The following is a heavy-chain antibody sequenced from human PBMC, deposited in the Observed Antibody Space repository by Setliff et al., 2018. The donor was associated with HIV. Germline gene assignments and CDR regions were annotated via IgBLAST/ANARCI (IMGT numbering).Heavy chain of an antibody. Sequence: KSSETLSLTCTVSGGSISTYYWSWIRQPPGKGLEWIGSIYYTGNSYYNPSLQSRVSISVDTSNNQFSLKLHSVSTSDRGVYFCARLGESGYDFRGFFDFWGPGMLVTVSS. CDR1: GGSISTYY. CDR3: ARLGESGYDFRGFFDF. V-gene: IGHV4-59*04. CDR2: IYYTGNS. D-gene: IGHD5-12*01. J-gene: IGHJ4*02.